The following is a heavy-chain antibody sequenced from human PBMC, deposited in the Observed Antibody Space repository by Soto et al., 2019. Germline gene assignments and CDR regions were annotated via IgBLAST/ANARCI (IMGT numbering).Heavy chain of an antibody. J-gene: IGHJ6*02. CDR2: ISSSSRDI. V-gene: IGHV3-21*01. Sequence: PGGSLILSCAASGFTFSTYTINWARQAPGKGLEWVASISSSSRDIFDADSGMARFTVSRDNANSSVDLQMNSLCVGDTAIYYCARGSWGGDGIDVWGQGT. CDR3: ARGSWGGDGIDV. CDR1: GFTFSTYT. D-gene: IGHD3-16*01.